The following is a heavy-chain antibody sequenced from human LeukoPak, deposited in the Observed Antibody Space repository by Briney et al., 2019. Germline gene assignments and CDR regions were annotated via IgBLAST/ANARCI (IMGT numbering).Heavy chain of an antibody. Sequence: ASVTVSFKASGYTFTIYYMHWVRQAQGQGMEWMGVINTSGGSTSYAQKFQGRVTITRDMSTSTVYMELSSLRSEDTAVYYCARGLGGSSSGWGQGTLVTVSS. CDR3: ARGLGGSSSG. V-gene: IGHV1-46*01. CDR2: INTSGGST. J-gene: IGHJ4*02. D-gene: IGHD6-6*01. CDR1: GYTFTIYY.